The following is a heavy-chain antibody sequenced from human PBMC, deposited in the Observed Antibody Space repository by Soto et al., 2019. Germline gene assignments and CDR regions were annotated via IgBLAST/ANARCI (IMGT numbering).Heavy chain of an antibody. Sequence: ASVKVSCKASGYTFTSYDINWVRQATGQGLEWMGWMNPNSGNTGYAQKFQGRVTMTRDTSITTVYMELNNLSPDDTAVYYCGRGRSGQLVVFYWGQGTPVTVSS. CDR1: GYTFTSYD. CDR3: GRGRSGQLVVFY. V-gene: IGHV1-8*01. J-gene: IGHJ4*02. CDR2: MNPNSGNT. D-gene: IGHD3-10*01.